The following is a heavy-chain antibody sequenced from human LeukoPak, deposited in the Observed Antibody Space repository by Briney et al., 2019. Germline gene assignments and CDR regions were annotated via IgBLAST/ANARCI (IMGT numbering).Heavy chain of an antibody. D-gene: IGHD3-10*01. CDR3: ARERTPKHYYGSGTYDRYFDH. CDR2: ISSSSSYI. J-gene: IGHJ4*02. CDR1: GFTFSSYS. V-gene: IGHV3-21*01. Sequence: MSGGSLRLSCAASGFTFSSYSMNWVRQAPGKGLEWVSSISSSSSYIYYADSVKGRFTISRDNAKNSLYLQMNSLRAEDTAVYYCARERTPKHYYGSGTYDRYFDHWGQGTLVTVPS.